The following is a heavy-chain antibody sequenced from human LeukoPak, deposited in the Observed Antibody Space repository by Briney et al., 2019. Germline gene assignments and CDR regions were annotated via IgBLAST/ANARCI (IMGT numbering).Heavy chain of an antibody. J-gene: IGHJ4*02. Sequence: PGGSLRLSCAASGFTFSSYSMNWVRQAPGKGLEWVPSISSSSSYIYYADSVKGRFTISRDNAKNSLYLQMNSLRAEDTAVYYCARDFLVSSTTGDSSGYYFDYWGQGTLVTVSS. D-gene: IGHD3-22*01. CDR1: GFTFSSYS. CDR3: ARDFLVSSTTGDSSGYYFDY. CDR2: ISSSSSYI. V-gene: IGHV3-21*01.